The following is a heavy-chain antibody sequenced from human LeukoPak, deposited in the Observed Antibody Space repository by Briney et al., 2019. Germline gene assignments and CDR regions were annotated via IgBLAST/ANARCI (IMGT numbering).Heavy chain of an antibody. J-gene: IGHJ4*02. Sequence: SETLSLTCAVSGGSISSGDYYWSWIRQPPGKGLEWIGYIYYSGSTYYNPSLKSRVTISVDTSKNQFSLKLSSVIAADTAVYYCASYYGYSYGSFDYWGQGTLVTVSS. CDR2: IYYSGST. CDR3: ASYYGYSYGSFDY. D-gene: IGHD5-18*01. CDR1: GGSISSGDYY. V-gene: IGHV4-30-4*08.